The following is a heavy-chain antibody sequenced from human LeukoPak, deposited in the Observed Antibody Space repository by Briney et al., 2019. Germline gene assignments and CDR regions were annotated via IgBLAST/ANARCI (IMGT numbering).Heavy chain of an antibody. CDR1: GFTFSRNG. J-gene: IGHJ4*02. Sequence: GGSLRLSCAASGFTFSRNGMTWVRRAPGKGLEWVSAISGSGGNTYYADSVKGRFTISRDNSKNTLYLQMNSLRAEDTAVYYCAKDRRAGSYDYWGQGTLVTVSS. CDR3: AKDRRAGSYDY. D-gene: IGHD3-10*01. V-gene: IGHV3-23*01. CDR2: ISGSGGNT.